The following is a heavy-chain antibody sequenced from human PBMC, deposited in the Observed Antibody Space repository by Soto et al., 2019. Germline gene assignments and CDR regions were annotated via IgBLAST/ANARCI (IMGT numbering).Heavy chain of an antibody. D-gene: IGHD3-22*01. J-gene: IGHJ4*02. Sequence: GSGPTLVNPTQTLTLTCTFSGFSLSTSGVGVGWIRQPPGKALEWLALIYWNDDKRYSPSLKSRLTITKDTSKNQVVLTMTNMDPVDTATYYCAHTYYYDSSGYYFVSYIDYWGQVTLVTFSS. CDR1: GFSLSTSGVG. CDR2: IYWNDDK. V-gene: IGHV2-5*01. CDR3: AHTYYYDSSGYYFVSYIDY.